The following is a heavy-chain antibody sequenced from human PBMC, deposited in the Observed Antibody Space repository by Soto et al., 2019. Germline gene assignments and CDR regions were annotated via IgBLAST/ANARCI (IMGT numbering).Heavy chain of an antibody. CDR2: IDHDGPT. V-gene: IGHV3-74*01. CDR1: GFTFSNYW. J-gene: IGHJ4*02. Sequence: EVQLVESGGGLVQPGGSLRLSCAGSGFTFSNYWMHWVRQAPGKGLEWVSRIDHDGPTDYADSVRGRFTISRDNAENTLYLQMNSLRPEDTAVCYCVRDGHGDYWGQGTLVTVSS. CDR3: VRDGHGDY.